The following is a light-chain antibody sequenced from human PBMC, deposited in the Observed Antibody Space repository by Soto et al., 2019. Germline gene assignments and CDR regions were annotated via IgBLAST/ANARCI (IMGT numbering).Light chain of an antibody. J-gene: IGLJ2*01. CDR3: QVWDTGNDHEV. V-gene: IGLV3-21*02. Sequence: SYELTQPPSVSVAPEQTARITCGGNNIKSKSVHWYQQRPGQAPVLVVHDDSDRPSGIPERFSGSNSENTATLIITRVEAVDEADYYCQVWDTGNDHEVFGGGTKVTVL. CDR2: DDS. CDR1: NIKSKS.